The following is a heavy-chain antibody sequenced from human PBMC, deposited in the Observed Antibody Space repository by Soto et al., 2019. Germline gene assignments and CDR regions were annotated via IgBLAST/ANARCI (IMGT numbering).Heavy chain of an antibody. J-gene: IGHJ6*02. CDR2: IYPGDSDT. D-gene: IGHD2-2*01. CDR3: ARSLVVPASNYYYGMDV. CDR1: EYSFTNYW. V-gene: IGHV5-51*01. Sequence: GESLKISCKGSEYSFTNYWIGWVRQMPGKGLEWMGIIYPGDSDTRYSPSFEGQVTISADKSISTAYLQWSSLKASDTAMYYCARSLVVPASNYYYGMDVWGQGTTVTVSS.